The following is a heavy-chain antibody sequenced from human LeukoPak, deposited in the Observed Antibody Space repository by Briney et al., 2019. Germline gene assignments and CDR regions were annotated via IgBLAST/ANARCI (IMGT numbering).Heavy chain of an antibody. V-gene: IGHV4-59*01. CDR2: IYYTGST. CDR1: GGSISFYY. D-gene: IGHD1-26*01. CDR3: ARGSGSYSNWFDP. Sequence: SETLSLTCTVSGGSISFYYWSWIRQPPGKGLECIGYIYYTGSTNYNPSLKSRVTISVDTSKNQFSLKLSSVTAADTAVYYCARGSGSYSNWFDPWGQGTLVTVSS. J-gene: IGHJ5*02.